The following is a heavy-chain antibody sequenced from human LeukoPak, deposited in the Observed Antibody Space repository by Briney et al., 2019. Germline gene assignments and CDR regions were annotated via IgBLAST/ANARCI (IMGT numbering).Heavy chain of an antibody. CDR1: GFTFSSYG. CDR3: AKNGYYYDSSGYYHNDY. J-gene: IGHJ4*02. D-gene: IGHD3-22*01. CDR2: ISYDGSSK. V-gene: IGHV3-30*18. Sequence: GRSLRLSCAASGFTFSSYGMHWVRQAPGKGLEWVAVISYDGSSKYYADSVKGRFTISRDNSKNTLYLQMNSLRAEDTAVYYCAKNGYYYDSSGYYHNDYWGQGTLVTVSS.